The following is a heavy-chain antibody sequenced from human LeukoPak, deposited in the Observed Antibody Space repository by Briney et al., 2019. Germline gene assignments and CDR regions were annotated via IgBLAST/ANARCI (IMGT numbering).Heavy chain of an antibody. CDR1: GGSISSSSYY. CDR2: IYYSGST. CDR3: ARKSSGYTYYFDY. V-gene: IGHV4-39*01. D-gene: IGHD3-22*01. Sequence: PSETLSLTCTVSGGSISSSSYYWGWIRQPPGKGLEWIGSIYYSGSTYYNPSLKSRVTISVDTPKNQFSLKLSSVTAADTAVYYCARKSSGYTYYFDYWGQGTLVTVSS. J-gene: IGHJ4*02.